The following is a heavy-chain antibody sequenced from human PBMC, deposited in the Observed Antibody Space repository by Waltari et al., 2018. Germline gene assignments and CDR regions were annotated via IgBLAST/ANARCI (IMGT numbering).Heavy chain of an antibody. D-gene: IGHD5-12*01. Sequence: QVQLVESGGGVVQPGRSLRLSCAASGFTFSSYAMHWVRQAHGKGLEWVAVISYDGSNKYYADSVKGRFTISRDNSKNTLYLQMNSLRAEDTAVYYCARVIVATTPPPYYYYGMDVWGQGTTVTVSS. V-gene: IGHV3-30*01. CDR1: GFTFSSYA. CDR3: ARVIVATTPPPYYYYGMDV. CDR2: ISYDGSNK. J-gene: IGHJ6*02.